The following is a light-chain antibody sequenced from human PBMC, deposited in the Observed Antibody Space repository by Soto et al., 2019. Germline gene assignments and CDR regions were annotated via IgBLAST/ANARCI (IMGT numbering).Light chain of an antibody. CDR2: GAS. CDR3: QQYNDWPPWT. J-gene: IGKJ1*01. Sequence: EIVMTQSPPTLSVSPGERATLSCGASQSVRSNLAWYQQKPGQAPRLLIYGASTRATGIPARFSGSGSGTEFTLTISSLQYEDFAVYYCQQYNDWPPWTFGQGTKVEIK. CDR1: QSVRSN. V-gene: IGKV3-15*01.